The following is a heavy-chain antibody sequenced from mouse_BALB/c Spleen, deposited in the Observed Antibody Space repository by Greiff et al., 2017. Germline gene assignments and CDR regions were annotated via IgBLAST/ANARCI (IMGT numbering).Heavy chain of an antibody. D-gene: IGHD2-1*01. CDR2: IWAGGST. J-gene: IGHJ3*01. CDR1: GFSLTSYG. CDR3: ARGDGNYGTFAY. V-gene: IGHV2-9*02. Sequence: VMLVESGPGLVAPSQSLSITCTVSGFSLTSYGVHWVRQPPGKGLEWLGVIWAGGSTNYNSALMSRLSISKDNSKSQVFLKMNSLQTDDTAMYYCARGDGNYGTFAYWGQGTLVTVSA.